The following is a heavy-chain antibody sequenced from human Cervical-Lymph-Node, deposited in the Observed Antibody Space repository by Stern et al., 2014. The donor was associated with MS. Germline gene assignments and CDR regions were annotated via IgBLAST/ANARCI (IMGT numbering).Heavy chain of an antibody. D-gene: IGHD6-6*01. Sequence: QVQLVQSGGGVVQPGRSLRLSCAASGFTFDSYAMHWVRQTPGKGLEWVALISYDGDNKYYADSVKGRFTISRDNSKNTLYMLMTSLRPEDTALYYCARERFSRSSRLFDYWGQGALVTVTS. J-gene: IGHJ4*02. CDR1: GFTFDSYA. CDR2: ISYDGDNK. CDR3: ARERFSRSSRLFDY. V-gene: IGHV3-30-3*01.